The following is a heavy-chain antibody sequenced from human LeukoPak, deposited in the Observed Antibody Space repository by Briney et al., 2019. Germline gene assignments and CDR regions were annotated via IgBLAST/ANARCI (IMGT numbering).Heavy chain of an antibody. Sequence: GSLRLSCAASGFTFRNYWMTWVRQAPGKGLEWVANLNQYGDHKYYDDSVKGRFTISRDNARDSLYLEMNSLTVEDTAVYFCSRDLGTGRPHDFWGQGTLVTVSS. CDR2: LNQYGDHK. V-gene: IGHV3-7*01. D-gene: IGHD3/OR15-3a*01. CDR3: SRDLGTGRPHDF. CDR1: GFTFRNYW. J-gene: IGHJ4*02.